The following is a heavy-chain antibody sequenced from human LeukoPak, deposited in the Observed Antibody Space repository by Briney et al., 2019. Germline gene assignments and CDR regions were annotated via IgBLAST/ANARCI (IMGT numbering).Heavy chain of an antibody. CDR1: GGTFSSYA. CDR2: IIPILGIA. V-gene: IGHV1-69*04. D-gene: IGHD3-22*01. J-gene: IGHJ5*02. Sequence: GASVKVSCKASGGTFSSYAISWVRQAPGQGLEWMGRIIPILGIANYAQKFQGRVTITADKSTSTAYMELSSLRSEDTAVYYCASSKLDGVISSDPWGQGTLVTVSS. CDR3: ASSKLDGVISSDP.